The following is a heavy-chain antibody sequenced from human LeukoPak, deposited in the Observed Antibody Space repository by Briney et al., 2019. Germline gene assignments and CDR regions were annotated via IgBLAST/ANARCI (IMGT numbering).Heavy chain of an antibody. J-gene: IGHJ3*02. CDR3: ARQTHDAFDI. Sequence: SETLSLTCTVSGGSISSYYWSWIRQPPGKGLEWIGYIYYSGSTNYNPSLKSRVTISVDTSKNQFSLKLSSVTAADTAVYYCARQTHDAFDIWGQGTMVTVSS. CDR1: GGSISSYY. V-gene: IGHV4-59*08. CDR2: IYYSGST.